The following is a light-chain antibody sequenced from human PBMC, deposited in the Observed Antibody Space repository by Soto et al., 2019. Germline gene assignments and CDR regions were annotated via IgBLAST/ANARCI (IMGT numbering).Light chain of an antibody. CDR2: DAS. Sequence: GDRVTITCRASQTISTWMAWYQQKPGKAPKLLVYDASTLQSGVASRFSGSGSGTEFTLTISGLQSEDFATYYCQQYNNWPVTFGGGTKVDIK. CDR3: QQYNNWPVT. V-gene: IGKV1-5*01. CDR1: QTISTW. J-gene: IGKJ4*01.